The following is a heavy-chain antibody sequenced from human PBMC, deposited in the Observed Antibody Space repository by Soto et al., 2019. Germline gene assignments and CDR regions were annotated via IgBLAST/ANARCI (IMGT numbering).Heavy chain of an antibody. CDR2: IGGSGGNT. CDR1: GFTLNTYA. CDR3: ARAATHYDLLTGTLGF. V-gene: IGHV3-23*01. Sequence: EVQLLEAGGGLVQPGGSLRLACEGSGFTLNTYAMTWVRQTPGKGLEWVSTIGGSGGNTYYADSVKGRFTISRDISKNRLYLQMISLRNEDTAVYYCARAATHYDLLTGTLGFWGQGTLVTVSS. J-gene: IGHJ4*02. D-gene: IGHD3-9*01.